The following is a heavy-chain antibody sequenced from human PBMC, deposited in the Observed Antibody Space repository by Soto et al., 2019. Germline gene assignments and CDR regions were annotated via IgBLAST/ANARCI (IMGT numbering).Heavy chain of an antibody. J-gene: IGHJ4*02. CDR1: GGSFSGYY. CDR2: INHSGST. V-gene: IGHV4-34*01. Sequence: SETLSLTCAVYGGSFSGYYWSWIRQPPGKGLEWIGEINHSGSTNYNPSLKSRVTISVDTSKNQFSLKLSSVTAADTAVYYCARVGYCSGGSCLRADYWGQGTLVTVSS. D-gene: IGHD2-15*01. CDR3: ARVGYCSGGSCLRADY.